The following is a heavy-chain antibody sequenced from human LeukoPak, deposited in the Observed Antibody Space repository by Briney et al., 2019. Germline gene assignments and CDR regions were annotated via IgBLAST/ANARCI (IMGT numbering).Heavy chain of an antibody. CDR1: GGSISSGGYY. Sequence: SETLSLTCTVSGGSISSGGYYWSWIRQHPGKGLEWIGYIYYSGSTYYNPSLKSRVTISVDTSKNQFSLKLSSVTAADTAVYYCARGRYYYDSSGRGGIFDYWGQGTLVTVSS. V-gene: IGHV4-31*03. CDR3: ARGRYYYDSSGRGGIFDY. CDR2: IYYSGST. D-gene: IGHD3-22*01. J-gene: IGHJ4*02.